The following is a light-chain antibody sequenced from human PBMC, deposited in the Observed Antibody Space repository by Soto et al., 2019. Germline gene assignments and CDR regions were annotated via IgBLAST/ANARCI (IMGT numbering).Light chain of an antibody. V-gene: IGLV2-14*01. CDR1: SSDVGGYDY. CDR3: TSHTSGSTRV. CDR2: EVT. J-gene: IGLJ1*01. Sequence: QSVLTQPASVSGSPGQSIAISCTGTSSDVGGYDYVSWYQQQPDKAPKLMIYEVTKRPSGVSNRFSGSKSGNTASLTISGLQAEDEADYYCTSHTSGSTRVFGNGTKLTVL.